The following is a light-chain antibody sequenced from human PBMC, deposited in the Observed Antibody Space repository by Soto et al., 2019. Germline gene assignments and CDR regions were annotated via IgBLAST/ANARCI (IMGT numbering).Light chain of an antibody. V-gene: IGKV3-11*01. CDR1: QSVSSY. Sequence: EIVLTQSPATLSLSPGERATLSCRASQSVSSYLAWYQQKPGQAPRLLIYDASNRATGIPARFSSSGSGTDFTLTISSLEPEDFAVYYCQQRSNWPSGTFGQGTKVEIK. CDR2: DAS. J-gene: IGKJ1*01. CDR3: QQRSNWPSGT.